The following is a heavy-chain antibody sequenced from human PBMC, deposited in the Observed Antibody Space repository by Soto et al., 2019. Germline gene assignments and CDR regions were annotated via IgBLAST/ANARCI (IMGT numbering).Heavy chain of an antibody. J-gene: IGHJ4*02. CDR2: IYYSGST. V-gene: IGHV4-31*03. Sequence: SESQSLTCTVSCGSIISGGYYCIFIRKHPGKGLEWIGYIYYSGSTYYNPSLKSRVTISVDTSKNQFSLKLSSVTAADTAVYSCERGMVAAAKNYFDYSGQGTLVTVSS. CDR3: ERGMVAAAKNYFDY. CDR1: CGSIISGGYY. D-gene: IGHD6-13*01.